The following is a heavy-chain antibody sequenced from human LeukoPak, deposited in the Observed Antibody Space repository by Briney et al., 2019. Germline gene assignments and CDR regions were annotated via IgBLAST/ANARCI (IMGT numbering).Heavy chain of an antibody. D-gene: IGHD3-10*01. V-gene: IGHV4-4*07. J-gene: IGHJ4*02. CDR2: IYVHGST. CDR1: GGSINNYY. Sequence: SETLSLTCTVSGGSINNYYWSWIRQPAGKGLEWIGRIYVHGSTDYNPSLMSRVTMPVDTSKNQFSLNLSSVTAADTAVYYCARAPPRGSYYRGYFDYWGQGTLVTVSS. CDR3: ARAPPRGSYYRGYFDY.